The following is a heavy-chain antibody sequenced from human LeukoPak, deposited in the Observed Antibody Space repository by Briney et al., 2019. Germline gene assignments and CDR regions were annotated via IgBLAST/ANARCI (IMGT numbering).Heavy chain of an antibody. Sequence: GGSLRLSCAASGFTFSSYAMHWVRQAPGKGLEWVAVISYDGSNKYYADSVKGRFTISRDNSKNTLYLQMNSLRAEDTAVYYCARDTTSETVGNRDYWGQGTLVTVSS. D-gene: IGHD1-1*01. CDR3: ARDTTSETVGNRDY. V-gene: IGHV3-30-3*01. CDR2: ISYDGSNK. CDR1: GFTFSSYA. J-gene: IGHJ4*02.